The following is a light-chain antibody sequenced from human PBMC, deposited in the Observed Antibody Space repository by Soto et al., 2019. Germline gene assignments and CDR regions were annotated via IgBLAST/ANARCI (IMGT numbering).Light chain of an antibody. Sequence: QSALTQPASVSGSPGQSVTISCTGTSSDVGAYKYVSWYQQHPGKAPKLMIYEVSNRPSGVSNRFSGSKSDNTASLTISGLQADDEADYYCNSYAGDIIRFVFGTGTKVTVL. CDR1: SSDVGAYKY. CDR2: EVS. J-gene: IGLJ1*01. CDR3: NSYAGDIIRFV. V-gene: IGLV2-14*01.